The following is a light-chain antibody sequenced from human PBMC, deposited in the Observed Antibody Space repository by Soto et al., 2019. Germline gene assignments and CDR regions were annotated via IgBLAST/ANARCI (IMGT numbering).Light chain of an antibody. Sequence: IVLTQSTPTLSLSPGERATLSCRASQSVSSSLAWYQQKPGQPPRLLIYDASNRATGIPARFSGSGSGTQFTLTISSLQSEDFAVYYCQQYNNWPPAWTFGQGTKVDI. CDR1: QSVSSS. J-gene: IGKJ1*01. V-gene: IGKV3-11*01. CDR3: QQYNNWPPAWT. CDR2: DAS.